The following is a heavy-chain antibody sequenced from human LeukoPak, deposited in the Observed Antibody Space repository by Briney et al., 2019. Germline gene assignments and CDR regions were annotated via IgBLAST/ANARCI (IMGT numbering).Heavy chain of an antibody. CDR1: GFTFSSYS. D-gene: IGHD2-2*01. J-gene: IGHJ5*02. V-gene: IGHV3-21*01. CDR3: ARDWNIVVVPAAIWFDP. Sequence: GGSLRLSYAASGFTFSSYSMNWVRQAPGKGLEWVSSISSSSYIYYADSVKGRFTISRDNAKNSLYLQMNSLRAEDTAVYYCARDWNIVVVPAAIWFDPWGQGTLVTVSS. CDR2: ISSSSYI.